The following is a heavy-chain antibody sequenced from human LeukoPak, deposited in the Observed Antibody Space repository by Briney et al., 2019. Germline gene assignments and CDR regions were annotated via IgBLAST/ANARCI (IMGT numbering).Heavy chain of an antibody. D-gene: IGHD3-16*02. V-gene: IGHV5-51*01. CDR3: ARHDVIGRTWCPFDY. Sequence: GESLKISCKGSGYSFTSYWIGWVRQVPGKGLEWMGIIYPGDSDTRYSPSFQGQVTISADKSISTAYLQWSSLKASDTAMYYCARHDVIGRTWCPFDYWGQGTLVTVSS. J-gene: IGHJ4*02. CDR2: IYPGDSDT. CDR1: GYSFTSYW.